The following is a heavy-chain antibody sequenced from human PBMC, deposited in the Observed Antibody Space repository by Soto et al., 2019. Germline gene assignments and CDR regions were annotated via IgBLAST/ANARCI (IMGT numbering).Heavy chain of an antibody. J-gene: IGHJ4*02. CDR1: GYTLTELS. CDR3: ATVSRNVRGSYRYLFDY. CDR2: FDPEDGET. D-gene: IGHD3-16*02. Sequence: ASVKVSCKVSGYTLTELSMHWVRQAPGKGLEWMGGFDPEDGETIYAQKFQGRVTMTEDTSTDTAYMELSSLRSEDTAVYYCATVSRNVRGSYRYLFDYWGQGTLVTVSS. V-gene: IGHV1-24*01.